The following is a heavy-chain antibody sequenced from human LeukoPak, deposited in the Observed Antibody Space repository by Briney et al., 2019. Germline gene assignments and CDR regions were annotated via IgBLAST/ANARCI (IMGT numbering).Heavy chain of an antibody. CDR2: ISYDGSNK. CDR1: GFTFSSYG. D-gene: IGHD3-10*01. V-gene: IGHV3-30*18. CDR3: AKGLLWFGEMDAFDI. Sequence: GRFLRLSCAASGFTFSSYGMHWVRQAPGKGLEWVAVISYDGSNKYYADSVKGRFTISRDNSKNTLYLQMNSLRAEDAAVYYCAKGLLWFGEMDAFDIWGQGTMVTVSS. J-gene: IGHJ3*02.